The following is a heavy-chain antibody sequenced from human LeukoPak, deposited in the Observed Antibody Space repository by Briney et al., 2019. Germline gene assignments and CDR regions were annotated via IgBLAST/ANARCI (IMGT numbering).Heavy chain of an antibody. D-gene: IGHD6-19*01. CDR2: IIPILGIA. Sequence: ASVKVSCKASGGTFSSYAISWVRQAPGQGLEWMGRIIPILGIANYAQKFQGRVTITADKSTSTAYMELSSLRSEDTAVYYCASEYSSGWYARLPFDYWGQGTLVTVSS. J-gene: IGHJ4*02. CDR1: GGTFSSYA. CDR3: ASEYSSGWYARLPFDY. V-gene: IGHV1-69*04.